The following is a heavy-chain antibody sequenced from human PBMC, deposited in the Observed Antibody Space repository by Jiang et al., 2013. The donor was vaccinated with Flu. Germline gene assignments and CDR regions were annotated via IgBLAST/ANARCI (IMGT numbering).Heavy chain of an antibody. J-gene: IGHJ3*02. Sequence: PGLVKPSETLLLTCTVSGGSISISNYYWNWIRQPAGKGLEWIGRIMPGTTNYNPSLKSRVTMSVDTSKNQFSLKLSSVTAADTAVYYCARDDDSNGQGAFDIWGQGTMVTVSS. CDR3: ARDDDSNGQGAFDI. CDR1: GGSISISNYY. V-gene: IGHV4-4*07. CDR2: IMPGTT. D-gene: IGHD3-22*01.